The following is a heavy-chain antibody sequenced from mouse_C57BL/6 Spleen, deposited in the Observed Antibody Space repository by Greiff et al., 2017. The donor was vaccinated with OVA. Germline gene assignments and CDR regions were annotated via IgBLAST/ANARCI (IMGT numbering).Heavy chain of an antibody. CDR1: GYTFTSYW. J-gene: IGHJ1*03. D-gene: IGHD1-1*01. CDR3: ATPYGSSHWYFDV. V-gene: IGHV1-69*01. CDR2: IDPSDSYT. Sequence: VQLQQPGAELVMPGASVKLSCKASGYTFTSYWMHWVKQRPGQGLEWIGEIDPSDSYTNYNQKFKGKSTLTVDKSSSTAYMQLSSLTSEDSAVYYCATPYGSSHWYFDVWGTGTTLTVSS.